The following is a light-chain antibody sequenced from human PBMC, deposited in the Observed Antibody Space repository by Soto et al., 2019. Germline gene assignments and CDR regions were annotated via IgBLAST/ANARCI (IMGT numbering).Light chain of an antibody. CDR2: KAS. CDR1: QSISSW. V-gene: IGKV1-5*03. J-gene: IGKJ3*01. CDR3: QQYNSYPGA. Sequence: DIQMTQSPSTLSASVGDRVTITCRASQSISSWLAWYQQKPGKAPKLLINKASSLESGVPSRFSGSGSGTEFTLTISSLQPDDFATYYCQQYNSYPGAFGPGTEVDIK.